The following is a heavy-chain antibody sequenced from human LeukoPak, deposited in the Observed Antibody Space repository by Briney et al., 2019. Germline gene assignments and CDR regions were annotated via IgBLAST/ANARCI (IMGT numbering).Heavy chain of an antibody. CDR3: ARDRGLQLERRSHDYYYYYGMDV. D-gene: IGHD1-1*01. J-gene: IGHJ6*02. CDR2: ISAYNGHT. V-gene: IGHV1-18*01. Sequence: ASVKVSCKASGYTFTSYGISWVRQAPGQGLEWMGWISAYNGHTNYAQKLQGRVTMTTDTSTSTAYMELRSLRSDDTAVYYCARDRGLQLERRSHDYYYYYGMDVWGQGTTVTVSS. CDR1: GYTFTSYG.